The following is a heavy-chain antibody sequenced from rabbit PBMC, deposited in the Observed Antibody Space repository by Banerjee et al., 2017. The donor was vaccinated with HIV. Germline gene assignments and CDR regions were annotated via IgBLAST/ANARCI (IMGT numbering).Heavy chain of an antibody. D-gene: IGHD4-2*01. CDR3: ARDPAGREDFNL. V-gene: IGHV1S45*01. Sequence: QEQLEESGGDLVKPGASLTLTCKASGFSYSGGYDMCWVRQAPGKGLEWIACINTSSGNTVYASWAKGRFTISKTSSTTVTLQMTSLTAADTATYFCARDPAGREDFNLWGQGTLVTVS. CDR1: GFSYSGGYD. J-gene: IGHJ4*01. CDR2: INTSSGNT.